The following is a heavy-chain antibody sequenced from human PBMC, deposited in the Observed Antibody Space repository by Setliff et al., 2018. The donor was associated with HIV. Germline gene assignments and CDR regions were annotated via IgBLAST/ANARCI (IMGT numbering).Heavy chain of an antibody. CDR3: ARVYYDYFDF. D-gene: IGHD3-3*01. J-gene: IGHJ4*02. V-gene: IGHV3-7*04. Sequence: GGSLRLSCAASGFSFSSHWMSWVRQAPGKGLEWVANIKEDGSERYYVESVKGRFIISRDNARNSLHLQMNSLRVEDTAVYYCARVYYDYFDFWGQGALVTVSS. CDR2: IKEDGSER. CDR1: GFSFSSHW.